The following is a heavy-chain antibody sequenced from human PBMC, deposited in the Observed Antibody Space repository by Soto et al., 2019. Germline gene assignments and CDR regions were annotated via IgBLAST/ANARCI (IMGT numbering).Heavy chain of an antibody. CDR2: ISGTGGTT. D-gene: IGHD5-18*01. CDR3: ATGRGDTSLVTGLFYSGMAV. CDR1: GFSFSTYA. V-gene: IGHV3-23*01. Sequence: EVQLLESGGGLEQPGGSLRLSCAASGFSFSTYAMSWVRQAPGKGLEWVSTISGTGGTTDYADSVKGRFTISRENSKNTLFIHMTMLRAEDTAVYYGATGRGDTSLVTGLFYSGMAVWGQGTTVTVPS. J-gene: IGHJ6*02.